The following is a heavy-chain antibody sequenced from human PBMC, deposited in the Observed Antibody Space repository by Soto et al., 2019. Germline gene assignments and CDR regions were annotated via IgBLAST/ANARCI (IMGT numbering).Heavy chain of an antibody. CDR2: TRNKANSYTT. Sequence: GGSLRLSCAASGFTFSDHYMDWVRQAPGKGLEWVGRTRNKANSYTTEYAASVKGRFTISRDDSKNSLYLQMNSLKTEDTAVYYCARVPQAIPDDAFDIWGQGTMVTVSS. CDR1: GFTFSDHY. D-gene: IGHD5-18*01. CDR3: ARVPQAIPDDAFDI. V-gene: IGHV3-72*01. J-gene: IGHJ3*02.